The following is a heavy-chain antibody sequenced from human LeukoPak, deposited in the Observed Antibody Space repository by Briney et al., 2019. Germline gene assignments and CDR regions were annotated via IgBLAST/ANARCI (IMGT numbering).Heavy chain of an antibody. CDR1: GYTFTSYA. V-gene: IGHV1-3*01. J-gene: IGHJ4*02. D-gene: IGHD3-22*01. CDR3: ASPANYYDSSGSLDY. Sequence: ASVKVSCKASGYTFTSYAMHWVRQAPGQRLEWMGWINAGNGNTKYSQKFQGRVTITRDTSASTAYMELSSLRSEDTAVYYCASPANYYDSSGSLDYWGQGTLVTVSS. CDR2: INAGNGNT.